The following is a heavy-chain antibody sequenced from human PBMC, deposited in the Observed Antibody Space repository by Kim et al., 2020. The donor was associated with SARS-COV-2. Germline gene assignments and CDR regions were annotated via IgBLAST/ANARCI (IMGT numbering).Heavy chain of an antibody. V-gene: IGHV4-34*01. Sequence: SETLSLTCAVYDGSFSDYFWSWIRQPPGEGLEWIAEIHHSGNTNYNPSLKSRVTISVDTSKKQISLKVFSVTAADTPVYYCARTYSGFDYWGQGTLVTVS. D-gene: IGHD2-15*01. J-gene: IGHJ4*02. CDR2: IHHSGNT. CDR3: ARTYSGFDY. CDR1: DGSFSDYF.